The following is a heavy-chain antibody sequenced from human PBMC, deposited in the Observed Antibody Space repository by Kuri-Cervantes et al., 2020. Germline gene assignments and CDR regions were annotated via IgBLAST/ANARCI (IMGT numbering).Heavy chain of an antibody. D-gene: IGHD3-10*01. CDR2: ISAYNGNT. V-gene: IGHV1-18*01. J-gene: IGHJ4*02. CDR1: GYTFTSYG. Sequence: ASVKVSCKASGYTFTSYGISWVRQAPGQGLEWMGWISAYNGNTNYAQKLQGRVTMTTDTSTSTAYMELRSLRSDDTAVYYCARPSAGDYYGSAIDYWGQGTLVTVSS. CDR3: ARPSAGDYYGSAIDY.